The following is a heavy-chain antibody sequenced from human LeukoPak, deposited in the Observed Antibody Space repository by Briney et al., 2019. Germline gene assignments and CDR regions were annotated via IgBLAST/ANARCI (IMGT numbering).Heavy chain of an antibody. Sequence: GASVKVSCKASGGTFSSYAISWVRQAPGQGLEWMGRIIPIFGTANYAQKFQGRVTITTDESTSTAYMELSGLRSEDTAVYYCARDPPLGYGDYALRFDPWGQGTLVTVSS. CDR2: IIPIFGTA. V-gene: IGHV1-69*05. CDR3: ARDPPLGYGDYALRFDP. D-gene: IGHD4-17*01. J-gene: IGHJ5*02. CDR1: GGTFSSYA.